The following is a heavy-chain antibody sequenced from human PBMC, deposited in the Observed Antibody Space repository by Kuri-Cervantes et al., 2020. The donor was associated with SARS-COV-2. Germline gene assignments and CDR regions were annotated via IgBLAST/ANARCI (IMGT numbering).Heavy chain of an antibody. CDR2: IYPGDSDT. Sequence: KVSCKGSGYSFTSYWIGWVRQMPGKGLECMGIIYPGDSDTIYSPSFQGQVTISADKSISTAYLQWSSLKASDTAIYYCARGGLRDFWSPSAFDIWGQGTMVTVSS. D-gene: IGHD3-3*01. V-gene: IGHV5-51*01. CDR3: ARGGLRDFWSPSAFDI. CDR1: GYSFTSYW. J-gene: IGHJ3*02.